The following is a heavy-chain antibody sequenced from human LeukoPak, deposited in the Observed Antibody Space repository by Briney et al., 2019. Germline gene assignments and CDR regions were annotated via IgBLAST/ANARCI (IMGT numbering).Heavy chain of an antibody. V-gene: IGHV4-59*08. CDR3: ARLASSGWSHCDY. CDR1: GGSISSYY. CDR2: LYYSGST. J-gene: IGHJ4*02. Sequence: SETLSLTCTVSGGSISSYYWSWIRQPPGKGLEWTGCLYYSGSTNYNPSLKSRVTISVDTSKNQFSLKMNSVTAADTAVYYCARLASSGWSHCDYWGQGTLVTVSS. D-gene: IGHD6-19*01.